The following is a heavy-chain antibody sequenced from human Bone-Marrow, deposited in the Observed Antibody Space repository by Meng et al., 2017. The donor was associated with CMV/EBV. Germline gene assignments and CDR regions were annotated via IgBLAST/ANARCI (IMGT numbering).Heavy chain of an antibody. Sequence: ASVKVSCKASGYTFTGYYMHWVRQAPGQGLEWMGWINPNSGGTNYAQKLQGRVTMTRDTSISTAYMELSRLRSDETAVYYWARDVDQLPYPTADSGMDVWGQGTTVTVSS. D-gene: IGHD2-2*02. CDR2: INPNSGGT. CDR3: ARDVDQLPYPTADSGMDV. CDR1: GYTFTGYY. J-gene: IGHJ6*02. V-gene: IGHV1-2*02.